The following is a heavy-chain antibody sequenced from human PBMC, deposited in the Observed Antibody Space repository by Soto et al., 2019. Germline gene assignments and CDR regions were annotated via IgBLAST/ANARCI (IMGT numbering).Heavy chain of an antibody. CDR3: ARGSARFLEWLNFDY. CDR1: GGSVSSGDYY. J-gene: IGHJ4*02. V-gene: IGHV4-30-4*01. Sequence: QVQLQESGPGLVKPSQTLSLTCTVSGGSVSSGDYYWSWIRQPPGKGLEWIGHIYYSGSTYYNPSLKSRVNISVDTSKNQFSLKLTSVTAADTAVYYCARGSARFLEWLNFDYWGQGTLVTVSS. D-gene: IGHD3-3*01. CDR2: IYYSGST.